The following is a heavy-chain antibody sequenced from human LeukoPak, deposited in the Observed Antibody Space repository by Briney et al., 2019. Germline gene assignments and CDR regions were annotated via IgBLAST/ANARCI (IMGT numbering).Heavy chain of an antibody. D-gene: IGHD6-13*01. J-gene: IGHJ4*02. CDR2: IKEDGNEK. V-gene: IGHV3-7*04. CDR1: GFTFSNYW. CDR3: TREGSSWGFYFDY. Sequence: GGSLRLSCGASGFTFSNYWMSGVRQAPGKGLEWVGNIKEDGNEKHLVDSVKGRFTISRDNAKNSLYLQMNSLRGEDTAVYYCTREGSSWGFYFDYWGQGALVTVSS.